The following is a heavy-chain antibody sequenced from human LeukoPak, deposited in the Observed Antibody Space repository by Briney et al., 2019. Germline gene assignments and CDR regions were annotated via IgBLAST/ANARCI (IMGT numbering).Heavy chain of an antibody. J-gene: IGHJ3*02. CDR2: ISWNSGTI. D-gene: IGHD6-19*01. V-gene: IGHV3-9*03. CDR1: GFTFDDYA. CDR3: AKDYTSGWYGAFDI. Sequence: GGSLRLSCAASGFTFDDYAMHWVRQAPGKGLEWVSGISWNSGTIGYADSVKGRFTISRDNAKNSLYLQMNSLRAEDMAFYYCAKDYTSGWYGAFDIWGQGTMATVSS.